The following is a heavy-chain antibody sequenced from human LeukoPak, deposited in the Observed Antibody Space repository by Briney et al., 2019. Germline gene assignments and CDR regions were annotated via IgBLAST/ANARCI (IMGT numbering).Heavy chain of an antibody. Sequence: GASVKVSCKASGYTFTSYDINWVRQATGQGLEWIGWMNPNSGNTGYAQKFQGRVTITRNTSISTAYMELSSLRSEDTAVYYCARGPIRTTVTTAYYFDYWGQGTLVIVSS. J-gene: IGHJ4*02. D-gene: IGHD4-11*01. CDR3: ARGPIRTTVTTAYYFDY. V-gene: IGHV1-8*03. CDR2: MNPNSGNT. CDR1: GYTFTSYD.